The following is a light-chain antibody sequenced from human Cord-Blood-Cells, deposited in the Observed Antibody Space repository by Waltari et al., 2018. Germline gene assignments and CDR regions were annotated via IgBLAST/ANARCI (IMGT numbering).Light chain of an antibody. CDR3: QQSYITLWT. V-gene: IGKV1-39*01. Sequence: IQLTQSPSSLSASAGDRVTITCRASQSISSYLNWDQQKPGKAPNALIYAAASLQSGVPSRFSGSRSGTDFTLTISSLQPEYFATYYCQQSYITLWTFGQGTMVEIK. J-gene: IGKJ1*01. CDR2: AAA. CDR1: QSISSY.